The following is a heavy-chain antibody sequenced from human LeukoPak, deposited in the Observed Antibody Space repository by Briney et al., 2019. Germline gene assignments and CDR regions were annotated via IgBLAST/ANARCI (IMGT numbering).Heavy chain of an antibody. J-gene: IGHJ4*02. Sequence: PGGSLRLSCAASGFTFSNYAMHWVRQAPAKGLEWVSLISGDGGTTDYADSVKGRFTISRDNRRNSLYLHMNSLRTEDTALYFCAKVYVGSWYAYDHWGQGTLVTVSS. CDR2: ISGDGGTT. V-gene: IGHV3-43*02. D-gene: IGHD6-13*01. CDR1: GFTFSNYA. CDR3: AKVYVGSWYAYDH.